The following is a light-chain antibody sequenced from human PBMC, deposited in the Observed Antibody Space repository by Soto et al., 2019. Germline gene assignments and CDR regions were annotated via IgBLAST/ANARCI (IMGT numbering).Light chain of an antibody. CDR3: QTWGTGPWV. Sequence: QPVLTQSPSASASLGASVKLTCTLSSGHSSYAIAWHQQQPEKGPRYLMKVNSDGSHSKGDGIPDRFSGSSSGAERYLTISSLQSEDEADYYCQTWGTGPWVFGGGTKLTDL. CDR2: VNSDGSH. CDR1: SGHSSYA. V-gene: IGLV4-69*01. J-gene: IGLJ3*02.